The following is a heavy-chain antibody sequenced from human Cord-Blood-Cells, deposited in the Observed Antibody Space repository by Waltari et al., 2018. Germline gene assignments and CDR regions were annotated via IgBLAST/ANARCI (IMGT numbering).Heavy chain of an antibody. CDR3: ARSAGYSSSWYYFDY. V-gene: IGHV4-59*08. D-gene: IGHD6-13*01. J-gene: IGHJ4*02. CDR2: IYYSGST. Sequence: QVQLQESGPGLVKPSETLSLTCTVSGGSISSYYWSWIRQPPGKGLEWIGYIYYSGSTTDNPTLKGRVTISVDTSKNQFSLKLSSVTAADTAVYYCARSAGYSSSWYYFDYWGQGTLVTVSS. CDR1: GGSISSYY.